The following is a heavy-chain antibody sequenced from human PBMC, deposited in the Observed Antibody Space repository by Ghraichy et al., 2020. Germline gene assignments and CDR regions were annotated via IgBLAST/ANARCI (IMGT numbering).Heavy chain of an antibody. J-gene: IGHJ4*02. V-gene: IGHV2-5*02. CDR3: VQRGFGDYPYLY. CDR2: IYWDDDK. Sequence: SGPTLVKPTQTLTLTCTFSGFSLSSSGEGVGWIRQSPGKALEWLALIYWDDDKLYSTSLKSRLTITKDTSKNQVVLSMTNVDPVDTATYYCVQRGFGDYPYLYWGQGTLVTVSS. D-gene: IGHD4-17*01. CDR1: GFSLSSSGEG.